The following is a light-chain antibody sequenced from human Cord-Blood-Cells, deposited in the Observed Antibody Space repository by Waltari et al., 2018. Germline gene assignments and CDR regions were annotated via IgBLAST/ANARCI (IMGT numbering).Light chain of an antibody. CDR2: AAS. Sequence: AIRITQSPSSLSASTGDRVTITWRASQGISSYLAWYQQKPGKAPKLLIYAASTLQSGVPSRFSGSGSGTDFTLTISCLQSEDFATYYCQQYYSYPPYTFGQGTKLEIK. CDR3: QQYYSYPPYT. CDR1: QGISSY. J-gene: IGKJ2*01. V-gene: IGKV1-8*01.